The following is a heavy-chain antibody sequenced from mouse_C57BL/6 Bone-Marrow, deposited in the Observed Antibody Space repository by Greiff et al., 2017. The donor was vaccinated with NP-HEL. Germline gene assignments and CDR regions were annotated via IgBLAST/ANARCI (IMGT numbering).Heavy chain of an antibody. V-gene: IGHV14-1*01. CDR3: TTVVAGDAMDY. J-gene: IGHJ4*01. Sequence: VHVKQSGAELVRPGASVKLSCTASGFNIKDYYMHWVKQRPEQGLEWIGRIEPADGDTEYAPKFQGKATMTADTSSNTAYLQLSSLTSEDTAVDYCTTVVAGDAMDYWGQGTSVTVSS. D-gene: IGHD1-1*01. CDR1: GFNIKDYY. CDR2: IEPADGDT.